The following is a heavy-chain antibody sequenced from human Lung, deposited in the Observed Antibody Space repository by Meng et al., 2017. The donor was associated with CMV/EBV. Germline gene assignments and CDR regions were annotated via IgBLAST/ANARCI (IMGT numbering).Heavy chain of an antibody. CDR2: IPHRGSS. CDR3: LRRSGGSV. CDR1: GDSCTNHNR. V-gene: IGHV4-4*02. J-gene: IGHJ1*01. D-gene: IGHD3-10*01. Sequence: AQLGAAGRELVKSSETLSPTCAVSGDSCTNHNRWAWVRQPPGKGLEWIGEIPHRGSSADTPSLKSRVSMSIDKSKNQFSLKLTSVTAADTAVYHCLRRSGGSVWGQGTLVTVSS.